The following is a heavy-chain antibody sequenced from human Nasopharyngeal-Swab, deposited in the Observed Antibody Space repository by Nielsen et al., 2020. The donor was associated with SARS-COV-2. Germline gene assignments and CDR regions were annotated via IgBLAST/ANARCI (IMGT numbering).Heavy chain of an antibody. V-gene: IGHV3-33*01. CDR2: IWYDGTNK. CDR1: GFTFSSFG. J-gene: IGHJ3*02. CDR3: ARFYCSGASCYFDI. D-gene: IGHD2-15*01. Sequence: GESLKISCAASGFTFSSFGMHWVRQAPGKGLEWLAVIWYDGTNKYYADSVKGRFTISRDNSKNTLYLQMASLRAEDTALYYCARFYCSGASCYFDIWGQGTMVTVSS.